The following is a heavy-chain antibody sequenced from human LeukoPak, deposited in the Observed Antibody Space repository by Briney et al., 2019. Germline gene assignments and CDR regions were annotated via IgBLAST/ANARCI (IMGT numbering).Heavy chain of an antibody. V-gene: IGHV1-2*02. CDR2: INPNSGGT. D-gene: IGHD3-10*01. J-gene: IGHJ4*02. CDR1: GYTFTGYY. CDR3: ARGLWYYGSGSSFDY. Sequence: GASVKVSCKASGYTFTGYYIHWVRRAPGQGLEWMGWINPNSGGTNYAQKFQGRVTMTRDTSISTAYMELSRLRSDDTAVYYCARGLWYYGSGSSFDYWGQGTLVTVSS.